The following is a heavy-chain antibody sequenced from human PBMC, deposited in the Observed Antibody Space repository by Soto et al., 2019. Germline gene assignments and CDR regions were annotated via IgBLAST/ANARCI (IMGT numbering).Heavy chain of an antibody. CDR1: GGSINSEDYY. V-gene: IGHV4-31*03. Sequence: ASETLSLTCTVSGGSINSEDYYWSWLRQQPGKGLEWIGYIYYTGYTYYNSSLQGRLNISIDTSQSQFSLQLSSVTAADMAVYFCAADATGYPFNWFDPWGQGIPVTVSS. J-gene: IGHJ5*02. CDR2: IYYTGYT. D-gene: IGHD3-9*01. CDR3: AADATGYPFNWFDP.